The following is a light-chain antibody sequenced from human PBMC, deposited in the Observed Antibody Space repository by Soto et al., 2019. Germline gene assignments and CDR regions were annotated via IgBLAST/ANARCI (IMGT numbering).Light chain of an antibody. J-gene: IGKJ5*01. CDR1: QSLLQSDGKTY. Sequence: DILMTQSPLSLSVTPGQPASISCKSSQSLLQSDGKTYLFWLLQKSGQPPQLLIYEVSKRFSGVPERFSGSGSGTEFTLKISRVEAEDVGVYYCMQTIQLPITFGQGTRLDIK. V-gene: IGKV2D-29*01. CDR2: EVS. CDR3: MQTIQLPIT.